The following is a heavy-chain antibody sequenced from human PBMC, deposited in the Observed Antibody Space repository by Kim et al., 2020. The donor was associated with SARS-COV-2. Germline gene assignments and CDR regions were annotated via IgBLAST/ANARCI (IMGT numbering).Heavy chain of an antibody. CDR3: ARDFDPHYYYYYGMDV. V-gene: IGHV3-21*01. J-gene: IGHJ6*02. Sequence: GGSLRLSCAASGFTFSSYSMNWVRQAPGKGLEWVSSISSSSSYIYYADSVKGRFTISRDNAKNSLYLQMNSLRAEDTAVYYCARDFDPHYYYYYGMDVWGQGTTVTVSS. D-gene: IGHD3-9*01. CDR1: GFTFSSYS. CDR2: ISSSSSYI.